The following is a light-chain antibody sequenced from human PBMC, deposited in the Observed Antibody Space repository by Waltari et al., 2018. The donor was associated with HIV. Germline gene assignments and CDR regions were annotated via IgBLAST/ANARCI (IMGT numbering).Light chain of an antibody. CDR2: KDD. CDR1: SPQLVKTY. V-gene: IGLV1-47*01. J-gene: IGLJ3*02. CDR3: AAWDGGIRAWV. Sequence: QSALTQPPSASGTPGQRVTISCSGSSPQLVKTYVDCYQQLPGAAPNLSMYKDDQRPSGVPDRFSGSQSGITASLAITGLRSEDEGDYYCAAWDGGIRAWVFGGGTKVTVL.